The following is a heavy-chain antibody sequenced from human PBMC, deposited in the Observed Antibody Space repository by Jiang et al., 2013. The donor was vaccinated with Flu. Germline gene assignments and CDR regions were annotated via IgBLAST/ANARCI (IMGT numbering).Heavy chain of an antibody. D-gene: IGHD3-10*01. CDR2: IYYSGST. V-gene: IGHV4-59*01. Sequence: TCTVSGGSIITYYWSWIRQPPGKGLEWIGYIYYSGSTNYNPSLKSRVTISVDTSKNQFSLKLSSVTAADTAVYYCARERRDSYGMDVWGQGTTVTVSS. J-gene: IGHJ6*02. CDR3: ARERRDSYGMDV. CDR1: GGSIITYY.